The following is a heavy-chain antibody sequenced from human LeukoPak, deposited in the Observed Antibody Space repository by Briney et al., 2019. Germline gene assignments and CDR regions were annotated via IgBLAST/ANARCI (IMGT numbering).Heavy chain of an antibody. Sequence: SETLSLTCAVYGGSFSGYYWSWIRQPPGKGLEWIGEINHSGSTNYNPSLKSRVTISVDTSKNQLSLKLSSVTAADTAVYYCARAYNGGEYFDYGGRGTLVTVS. CDR2: INHSGST. D-gene: IGHD1-14*01. CDR3: ARAYNGGEYFDY. V-gene: IGHV4-34*01. CDR1: GGSFSGYY. J-gene: IGHJ4*02.